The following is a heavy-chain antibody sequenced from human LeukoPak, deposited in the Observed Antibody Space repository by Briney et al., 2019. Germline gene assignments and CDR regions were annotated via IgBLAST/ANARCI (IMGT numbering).Heavy chain of an antibody. CDR3: ARGRRRISYFDY. V-gene: IGHV4-34*01. CDR1: GGSFSGYY. Sequence: SETLSLTCAVYGGSFSGYYWSWIRQPPGKGLEWIGEINHSGSTNYNPSLKSRVTISVDTSKNQFSLKLSSVTAADTAVYYCARGRRRISYFDYWGQGTLVTVPS. D-gene: IGHD3-3*02. CDR2: INHSGST. J-gene: IGHJ4*02.